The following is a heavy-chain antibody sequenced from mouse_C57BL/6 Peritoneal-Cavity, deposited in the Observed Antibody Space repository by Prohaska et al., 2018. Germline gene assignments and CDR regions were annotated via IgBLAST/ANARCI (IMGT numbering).Heavy chain of an antibody. Sequence: TISFTGYSITSGYYWNWIRQFPGNKLEWMGYISYDGSNNYNPSLKNRISITRDTSKNQFFLKLNSGTTDDIATYYCVSSNYAWFAYWGQGTLVTVSA. J-gene: IGHJ3*01. D-gene: IGHD2-5*01. CDR3: VSSNYAWFAY. V-gene: IGHV3-6*01. CDR1: GYSITSGYY. CDR2: ISYDGSN.